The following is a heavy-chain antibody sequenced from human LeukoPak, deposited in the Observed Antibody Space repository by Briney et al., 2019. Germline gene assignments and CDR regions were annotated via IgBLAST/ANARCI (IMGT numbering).Heavy chain of an antibody. J-gene: IGHJ4*02. CDR3: ARDGDYGDYLHRNYFDY. CDR1: GFTFSSYA. Sequence: GRSLRLSCAASGFTFSSYAMHWVRQAPGKGLEWVAVISYDGSNKYYADSVKGRFTISRDNSKNTLYLQMNSLRAEDTAVYYCARDGDYGDYLHRNYFDYWGQGTLVTVSS. D-gene: IGHD4-17*01. V-gene: IGHV3-30*04. CDR2: ISYDGSNK.